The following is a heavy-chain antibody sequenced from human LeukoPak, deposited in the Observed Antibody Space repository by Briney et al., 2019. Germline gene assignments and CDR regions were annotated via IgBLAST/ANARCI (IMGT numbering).Heavy chain of an antibody. CDR1: GGSVSSGSYY. CDR2: IYYSGST. Sequence: SETLSLTCTVSGGSVSSGSYYWSWIRQPPGKGLEWIGYIYYSGSTNYNPSLKSRVTISVDTSKNQFSLKLSSVTAADTAVYYCARELRGQVDIVATSENWFDPWGQGTLVTVSS. D-gene: IGHD5-12*01. CDR3: ARELRGQVDIVATSENWFDP. J-gene: IGHJ5*02. V-gene: IGHV4-61*01.